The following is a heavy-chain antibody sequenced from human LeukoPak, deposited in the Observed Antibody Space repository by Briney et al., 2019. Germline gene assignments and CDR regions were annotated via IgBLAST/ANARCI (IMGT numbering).Heavy chain of an antibody. CDR2: INHSGST. CDR3: ARDGNSRNYYDSSGYYYDFDY. Sequence: SETLSLTCAVYGGSFSGYYWSWIRQPPGKGLEWIGEINHSGSTNYNPSLKSRVTISVDTSKNQFSLKLSSVTAADTVVYYCARDGNSRNYYDSSGYYYDFDYWGQGTLVTVSS. J-gene: IGHJ4*02. V-gene: IGHV4-34*01. CDR1: GGSFSGYY. D-gene: IGHD3-22*01.